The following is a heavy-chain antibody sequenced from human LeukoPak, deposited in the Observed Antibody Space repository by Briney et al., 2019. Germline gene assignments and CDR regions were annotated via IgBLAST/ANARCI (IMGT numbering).Heavy chain of an antibody. Sequence: GGSLRLSCAASGFTFSSYWMHWVRQAPGKGLVWVSRINSDGSSTSYADSVKGRFTISRDNAKNTLYLQMNSLRAEDTAVYYCARGLFAAIANYYYYGMDVWGQGTTVTVSS. CDR1: GFTFSSYW. V-gene: IGHV3-74*01. J-gene: IGHJ6*02. CDR3: ARGLFAAIANYYYYGMDV. CDR2: INSDGSST. D-gene: IGHD2-2*01.